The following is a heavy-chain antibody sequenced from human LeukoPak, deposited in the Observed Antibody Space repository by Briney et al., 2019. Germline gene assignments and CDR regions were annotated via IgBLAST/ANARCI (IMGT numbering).Heavy chain of an antibody. CDR3: ARDMAAAVLDYYYYGMDV. CDR2: INQDGSEK. D-gene: IGHD6-13*01. Sequence: PGGALRLSCAASGFTFISYWMSWVRQAPWKGRDGVANINQDGSEKYYVVSVKGRFTISRDNAKKSLYLQMNSLRAEDTAVYYCARDMAAAVLDYYYYGMDVWGQGTTVTVSS. CDR1: GFTFISYW. V-gene: IGHV3-7*01. J-gene: IGHJ6*02.